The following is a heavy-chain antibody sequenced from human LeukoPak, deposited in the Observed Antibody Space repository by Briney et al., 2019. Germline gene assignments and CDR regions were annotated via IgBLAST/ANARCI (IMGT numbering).Heavy chain of an antibody. V-gene: IGHV1-8*01. Sequence: ASVKVSCKASGYTFTSYDINWVRQATGQGLEWMGWMNPNSGNTGYAQKFQGRVTMTRNTSISTAYMELSSLRSEDTAVYYCARDPEVMRGSGYRTQYYYYYMDVWGKGTTVTVSS. CDR1: GYTFTSYD. J-gene: IGHJ6*03. CDR3: ARDPEVMRGSGYRTQYYYYYMDV. D-gene: IGHD3-3*01. CDR2: MNPNSGNT.